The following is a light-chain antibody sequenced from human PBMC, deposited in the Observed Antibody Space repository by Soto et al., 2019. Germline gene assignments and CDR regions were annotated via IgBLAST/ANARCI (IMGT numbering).Light chain of an antibody. CDR2: EVT. Sequence: QSVLPAPASVSWSPGQSITISCTGTRRDVGGYNYVSWYQQYPGKSPKLLIYEVTHRPSGVSNRFSGSKSGNTASLTISGLQAEDEADYYCSSYTISNTLQFVFGTGTKVTVL. CDR3: SSYTISNTLQFV. CDR1: RRDVGGYNY. V-gene: IGLV2-14*01. J-gene: IGLJ1*01.